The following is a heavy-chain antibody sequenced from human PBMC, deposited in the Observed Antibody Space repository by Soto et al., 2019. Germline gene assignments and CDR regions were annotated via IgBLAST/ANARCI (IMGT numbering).Heavy chain of an antibody. CDR2: ISSSSSYI. V-gene: IGHV3-21*01. CDR3: ARAYSSSWYTDYFDY. CDR1: GFTFSSYS. D-gene: IGHD6-13*01. Sequence: ESGGGLVKPGGSLRLSCAASGFTFSSYSMNWVRQAPGKGLEWVSSISSSSSYIYYADSVKGRFTISRDNAKNSLYLQMNSLRAEDTAVYYCARAYSSSWYTDYFDYWGQGTLVTVSS. J-gene: IGHJ4*02.